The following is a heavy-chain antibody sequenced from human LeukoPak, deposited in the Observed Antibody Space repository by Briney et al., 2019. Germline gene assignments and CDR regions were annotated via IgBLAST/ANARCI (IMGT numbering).Heavy chain of an antibody. CDR3: ARGRSELLWFGELFAYFDY. CDR2: INHSGST. Sequence: SETLSLTCAVYGGSFSGYYWSWIRQPPGKGLEWIGEINHSGSTNYNPSLKSRVTISVDTSKNQFSLKLSSVTAADMAVYYCARGRSELLWFGELFAYFDYWGQGTLVTVSS. D-gene: IGHD3-10*01. V-gene: IGHV4-34*01. J-gene: IGHJ4*02. CDR1: GGSFSGYY.